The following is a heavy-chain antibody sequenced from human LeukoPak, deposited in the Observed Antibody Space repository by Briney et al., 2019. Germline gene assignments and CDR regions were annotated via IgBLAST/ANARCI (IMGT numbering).Heavy chain of an antibody. V-gene: IGHV3-7*01. CDR3: ARDIVPAAIPDAFDI. CDR2: IRQDGSDK. CDR1: GFTSTTAW. D-gene: IGHD2-2*02. Sequence: GGSLTLSCAISGFTSTTAWMSWVRQAAGKGREWVADIRQDGSDKYYVDSVKGGFTIARDDVKNTLYLKINSLRAEDTAVYYCARDIVPAAIPDAFDIWGQGTMVTVSS. J-gene: IGHJ3*02.